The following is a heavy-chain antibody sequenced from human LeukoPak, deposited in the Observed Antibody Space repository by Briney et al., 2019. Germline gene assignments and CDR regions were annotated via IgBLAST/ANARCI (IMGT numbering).Heavy chain of an antibody. CDR1: GFTFSTYA. D-gene: IGHD3-3*01. Sequence: GSLRLSFAASGFTFSTYALHWVRQAPGKGLEYVSSITSNGDNTYYASSVEGRFTISRDNSKNTLYLEMGSLRTEDMAVYYCARDRMGVGDYWGQGTLVTVSS. CDR2: ITSNGDNT. CDR3: ARDRMGVGDY. J-gene: IGHJ4*02. V-gene: IGHV3-64*01.